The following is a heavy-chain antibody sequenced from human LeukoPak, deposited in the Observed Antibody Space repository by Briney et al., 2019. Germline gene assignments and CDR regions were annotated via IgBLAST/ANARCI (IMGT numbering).Heavy chain of an antibody. Sequence: GGSLRLSCVASGFTFSTSWMAWVRHVPGKGLEWVANIKEDGSETYYVDSAKGRFTISRDNAKKSLYLQMDSLRVEDTAIYYCTKSLDYWGQRTLVTVSS. J-gene: IGHJ4*02. CDR1: GFTFSTSW. V-gene: IGHV3-7*01. CDR2: IKEDGSET. CDR3: TKSLDY.